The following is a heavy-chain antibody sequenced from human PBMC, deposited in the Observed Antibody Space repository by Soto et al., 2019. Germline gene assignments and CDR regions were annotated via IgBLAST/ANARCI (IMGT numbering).Heavy chain of an antibody. CDR3: ARDSSGYSYGIDDY. CDR1: GGTFSSYA. Sequence: GASVKVSCKASGGTFSSYAISWVRQAPGQGLEWMGGIIPIFGTANYAQKLQGGVTMTTDTSTSTAYMELRSLRSDDTAVYYCARDSSGYSYGIDDYWGQGTLVTVSS. J-gene: IGHJ4*02. D-gene: IGHD5-18*01. CDR2: IIPIFGTA. V-gene: IGHV1-69*05.